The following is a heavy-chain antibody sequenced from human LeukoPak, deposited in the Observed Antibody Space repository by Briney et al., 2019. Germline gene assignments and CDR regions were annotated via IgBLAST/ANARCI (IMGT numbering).Heavy chain of an antibody. J-gene: IGHJ4*02. CDR2: INPNSGGT. CDR1: GYTFTGYY. D-gene: IGHD4-17*01. CDR3: ARGYGDYVVYYFDY. Sequence: GASVKVSCKSSGYTFTGYYIHWVRQAPGQGLERMGRINPNSGGTNYAQKFQGRVTMTRDTSISTAYMELSRLRSDDTAVYYCARGYGDYVVYYFDYWGQGTLVTVSS. V-gene: IGHV1-2*06.